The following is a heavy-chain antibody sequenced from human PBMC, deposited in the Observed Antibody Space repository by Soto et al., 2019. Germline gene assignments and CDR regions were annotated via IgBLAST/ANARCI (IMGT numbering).Heavy chain of an antibody. CDR2: ISAGSGTI. D-gene: IGHD4-4*01. CDR1: GFTFSNYN. Sequence: GGSLRLSCVASGFTFSNYNMNWVRQAPGKGLEWVSYISAGSGTIYYADSVKGRFTISRDNAKNSLYLQMNSLRDEDTAVYYCVRKNYYNNYDQFDHSGQGALVTVSS. J-gene: IGHJ4*02. CDR3: VRKNYYNNYDQFDH. V-gene: IGHV3-48*02.